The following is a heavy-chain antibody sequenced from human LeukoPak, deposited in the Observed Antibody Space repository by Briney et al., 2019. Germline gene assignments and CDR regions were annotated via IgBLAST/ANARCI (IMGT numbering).Heavy chain of an antibody. CDR3: ATPRGIVVVVAAPSFDF. Sequence: GGSLRLSCAVSGFTVSSNYVSWVRQAPGKGLEWVSAISGSGGSTYYADSVKGRFTVSRDNSKNTLYLQMSSLRADDTAVYYCATPRGIVVVVAAPSFDFWGQGTLVTVSS. V-gene: IGHV3-23*01. CDR2: ISGSGGST. CDR1: GFTVSSNY. D-gene: IGHD2-15*01. J-gene: IGHJ4*02.